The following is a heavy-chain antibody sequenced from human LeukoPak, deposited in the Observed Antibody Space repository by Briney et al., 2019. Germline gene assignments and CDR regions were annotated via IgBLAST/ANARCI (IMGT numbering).Heavy chain of an antibody. CDR2: IYPGDSDT. J-gene: IGHJ4*02. V-gene: IGHV5-51*01. CDR1: GYSFTSYW. D-gene: IGHD3-22*01. CDR3: ARSYYYDSSGYFEPFDY. Sequence: GESLKISCRGSGYSFTSYWIGWVRQMPGKGLEWMGIIYPGDSDTRCSPSFQGQVTISADKSISTAYLQWSSLKASDTAMYYCARSYYYDSSGYFEPFDYWGQGTLVTVSS.